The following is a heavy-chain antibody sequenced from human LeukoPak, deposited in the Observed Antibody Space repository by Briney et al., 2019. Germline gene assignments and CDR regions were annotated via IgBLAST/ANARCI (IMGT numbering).Heavy chain of an antibody. CDR2: INSDGSST. CDR1: GFTFSSYW. D-gene: IGHD1-26*01. V-gene: IGHV3-74*01. CDR3: TSPEGGTYYFDY. J-gene: IGHJ4*02. Sequence: GGSLRLSCAASGFTFSSYWMHWVRQAPGKGLVWVSRINSDGSSTSYADSVKGRFTISRHNSKNTLYLQMNSLRAEDTAVYFCTSPEGGTYYFDYWGQGTLVTVSS.